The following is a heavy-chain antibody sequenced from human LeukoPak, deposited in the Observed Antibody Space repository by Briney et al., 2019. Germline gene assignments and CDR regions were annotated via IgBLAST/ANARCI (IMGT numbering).Heavy chain of an antibody. J-gene: IGHJ6*03. CDR1: GDSITSGNYY. CDR2: IYADGT. D-gene: IGHD5-18*01. V-gene: IGHV4-61*02. Sequence: PSQTLSLTCIVSGDSITSGNYYWSWIRQPAGKGLEWIGRIYADGTNYNPSLKSRVTISIDTSKNQFSLEMTSVTAADTAVYYCARAREDTATTNGYFYYYYYYMDVWGKGTTVTVSS. CDR3: ARAREDTATTNGYFYYYYYYMDV.